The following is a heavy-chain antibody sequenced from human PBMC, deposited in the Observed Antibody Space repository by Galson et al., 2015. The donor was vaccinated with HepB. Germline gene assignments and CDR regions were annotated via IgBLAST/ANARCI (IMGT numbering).Heavy chain of an antibody. D-gene: IGHD3-16*02. V-gene: IGHV4-4*02. J-gene: IGHJ4*02. CDR3: VVNDYVWASYRPADY. Sequence: HSGGTNYNPSLKSRVTISVDKSKNQFSLKLSSVTAADTAVYYCVVNDYVWASYRPADYWGQGTLVTVSS. CDR2: HSGGT.